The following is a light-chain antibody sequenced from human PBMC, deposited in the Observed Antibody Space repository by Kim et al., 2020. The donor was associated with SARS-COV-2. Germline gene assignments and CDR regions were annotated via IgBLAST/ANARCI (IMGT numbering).Light chain of an antibody. CDR1: QTITMW. V-gene: IGKV1-5*03. CDR2: KAS. Sequence: DIQLTQSPSTLSASVGDRVTITCRASQTITMWLAWYKQKPGKAPNLLIYKASTLESGVPPRFSGRGSGTEFTLTISSLQPDDFGTYYCKQHFAYPHTFGQGTKLEIK. CDR3: KQHFAYPHT. J-gene: IGKJ2*01.